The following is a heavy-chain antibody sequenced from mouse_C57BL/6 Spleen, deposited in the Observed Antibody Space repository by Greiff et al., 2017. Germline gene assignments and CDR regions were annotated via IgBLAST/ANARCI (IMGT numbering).Heavy chain of an antibody. CDR2: IYPGSGST. J-gene: IGHJ3*01. Sequence: QVQLQQPGAELVKPGASVKMSCTASGYTFTSSWIPWVKQRPGQGLEWIGDIYPGSGSTNYNEKFKSKDTLTVDTSSSTAYMQLSSLTSEDSAVYYCARDSAGGFAYWGQGTLVTVSA. V-gene: IGHV1-55*01. CDR3: ARDSAGGFAY. D-gene: IGHD3-2*02. CDR1: GYTFTSSW.